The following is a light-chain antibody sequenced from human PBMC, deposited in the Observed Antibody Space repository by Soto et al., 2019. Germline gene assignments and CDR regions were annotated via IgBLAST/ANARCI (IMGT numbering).Light chain of an antibody. CDR1: QSVSSSF. V-gene: IGKV3-20*01. J-gene: IGKJ1*01. CDR3: QQYGSSPPWT. CDR2: GAS. Sequence: ERVLTQSPGTLSLSPGARATLSCRASQSVSSSFLAWYQQKPGQSPRLLIYGASSRATGIPDRFSGSGSGTDFTLTISRLEPEDFAVYYCQQYGSSPPWTFGQGTKVDIK.